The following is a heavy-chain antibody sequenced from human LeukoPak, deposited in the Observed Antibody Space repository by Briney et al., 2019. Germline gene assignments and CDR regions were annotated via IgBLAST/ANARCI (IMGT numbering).Heavy chain of an antibody. Sequence: ASVKVSCKASGGTFSSYAICWVRQAPGQGLEWMGRIIPILGIANYAQKFQGRVAITADKSTSTAYMELSSLRSEDTAVYYCARTQGDYGDSTGDAFDIWGQGTMVTVSS. J-gene: IGHJ3*02. D-gene: IGHD4-17*01. CDR3: ARTQGDYGDSTGDAFDI. CDR1: GGTFSSYA. CDR2: IIPILGIA. V-gene: IGHV1-69*04.